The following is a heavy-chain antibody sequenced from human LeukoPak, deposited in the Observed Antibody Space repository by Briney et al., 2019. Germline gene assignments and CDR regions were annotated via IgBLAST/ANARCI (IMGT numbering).Heavy chain of an antibody. J-gene: IGHJ4*02. CDR3: ARGDLLDY. Sequence: GGSLRLSCAASGFTFSSYSMSWVRQAPGKGLEWVSSTTSSGSYIYHADSMKGRFTISRDNAKNSLYLQMNSLRAEDTAVYYCARGDLLDYWGQGTLVTVSS. V-gene: IGHV3-21*01. CDR2: TTSSGSYI. CDR1: GFTFSSYS.